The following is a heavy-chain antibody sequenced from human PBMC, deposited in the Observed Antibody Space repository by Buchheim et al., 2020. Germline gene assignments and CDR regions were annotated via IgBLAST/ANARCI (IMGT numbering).Heavy chain of an antibody. J-gene: IGHJ4*02. D-gene: IGHD3-22*01. CDR2: ISYDGSNK. CDR3: AKDISSGYYWYYFDF. Sequence: QVQLVESGGGVVQPGRSLRLSCAASGFTFSSYGMHWVRQAPGKGLEWVAGISYDGSNKYYADSVKGRFTISRDNSKNTLYLQMNSLRAEDTAVYYCAKDISSGYYWYYFDFWGQGTL. CDR1: GFTFSSYG. V-gene: IGHV3-30*18.